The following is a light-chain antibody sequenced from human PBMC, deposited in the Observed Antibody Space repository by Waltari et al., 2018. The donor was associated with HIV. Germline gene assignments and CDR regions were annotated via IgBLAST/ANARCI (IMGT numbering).Light chain of an antibody. J-gene: IGLJ2*01. CDR1: SGSIGTNT. V-gene: IGLV6-57*02. CDR3: QSYDSTNHVV. CDR2: EDN. Sequence: NFMLTQPHSVSESPGKTVTIPCTGSSGSIGTNTVQRQQQRPGSTPTTVIYEDNRRPSGVPDRFSGSIDSSSNSASLTISGLKTEDEADYYCQSYDSTNHVVFGGGTKLTVL.